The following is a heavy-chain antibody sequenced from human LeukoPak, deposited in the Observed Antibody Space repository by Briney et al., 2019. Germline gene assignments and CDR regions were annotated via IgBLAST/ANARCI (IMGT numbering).Heavy chain of an antibody. CDR2: IYYSGST. Sequence: SETPSLTCTVSGGSISSYYWSWIRQPPGKGLEWIGYIYYSGSTNYNPSLKSRVTISVDTSKNQFSLKLSSVTAADTAVYYCARDDGYGGFDYWGQGTLVTVSS. V-gene: IGHV4-59*01. CDR3: ARDDGYGGFDY. D-gene: IGHD5-24*01. CDR1: GGSISSYY. J-gene: IGHJ4*02.